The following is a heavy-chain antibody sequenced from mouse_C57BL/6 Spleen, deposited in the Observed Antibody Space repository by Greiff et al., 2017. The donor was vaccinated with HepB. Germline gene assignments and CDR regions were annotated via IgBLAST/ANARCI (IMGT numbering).Heavy chain of an antibody. Sequence: EVKLVESGGGLVKPGGSLKLSCAASGFTFSDYGMHWVRQAPEKGLEWVAYISSGSSTIYYADTVKGRFTISRDNAKNTLFLQMTSLRPEDTAMYFCATLYVGYYGYFDVWGTGTTVTVAS. CDR2: ISSGSSTI. CDR3: ATLYVGYYGYFDV. J-gene: IGHJ1*03. V-gene: IGHV5-17*01. CDR1: GFTFSDYG. D-gene: IGHD2-3*01.